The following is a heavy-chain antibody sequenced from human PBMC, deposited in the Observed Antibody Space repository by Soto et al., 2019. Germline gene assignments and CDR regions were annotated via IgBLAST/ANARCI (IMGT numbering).Heavy chain of an antibody. V-gene: IGHV4-39*01. D-gene: IGHD3-10*01. CDR3: ARRGSGSYSDY. Sequence: QLQLQESGPGLVEPSETLSLTCTVSGGSISSSSYYWGWIRQPPGKGLEWIGSIYYSGSTYYNPSLKSRVTISVDTSKNQFSLKLSSVTAADMAVYYCARRGSGSYSDYWGQGTLVTVSS. CDR1: GGSISSSSYY. J-gene: IGHJ4*02. CDR2: IYYSGST.